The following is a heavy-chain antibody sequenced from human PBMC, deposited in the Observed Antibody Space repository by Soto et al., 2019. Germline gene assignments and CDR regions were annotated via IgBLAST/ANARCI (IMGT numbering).Heavy chain of an antibody. D-gene: IGHD1-26*01. CDR2: ISYDGSNK. J-gene: IGHJ4*02. Sequence: QVQLVESGGGVVQPGRSLRLSCAASGFTFSSYGMHWVRQAPGKGLEWVAVISYDGSNKYYADSVKGRFTISRDNSKNTLYLQMNSLRAEDTAVYYCAKDTRQWEQAYYFDYWGQGTLVTVSS. V-gene: IGHV3-30*18. CDR1: GFTFSSYG. CDR3: AKDTRQWEQAYYFDY.